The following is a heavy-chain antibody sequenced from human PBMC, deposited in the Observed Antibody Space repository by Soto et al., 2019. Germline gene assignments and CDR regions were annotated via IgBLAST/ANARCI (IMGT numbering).Heavy chain of an antibody. J-gene: IGHJ3*02. V-gene: IGHV3-21*01. CDR2: ISSTTNYK. D-gene: IGHD3-22*01. CDR1: GLTFSSYS. Sequence: PGGSLRLSCAASGLTFSSYSMNWVRQAPGKGLEWVSSISSTTNYKYYADSVKGRFTISRDNAKNSLYLQMNSLGAEDTAVYFCARDQFYYYDSFGRPLYGLYIRGQGTMVTVS. CDR3: ARDQFYYYDSFGRPLYGLYI.